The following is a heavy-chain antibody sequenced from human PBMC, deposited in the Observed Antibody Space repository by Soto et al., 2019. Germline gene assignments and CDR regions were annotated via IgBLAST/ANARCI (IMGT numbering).Heavy chain of an antibody. CDR3: ARMLGQLVQDYYYGMDV. CDR2: IYPGDSDT. V-gene: IGHV5-51*01. Sequence: GESLKISCKGSGYSFTSYWIGWVRQMPGKGLEWMGIIYPGDSDTRYSPSFQGQVTISADKSISTAYVQWSSLKASDTAMYYCARMLGQLVQDYYYGMDVWGQGTTVTVSS. CDR1: GYSFTSYW. D-gene: IGHD6-13*01. J-gene: IGHJ6*02.